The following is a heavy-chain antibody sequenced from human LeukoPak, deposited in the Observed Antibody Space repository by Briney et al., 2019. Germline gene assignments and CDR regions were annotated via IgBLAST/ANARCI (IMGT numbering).Heavy chain of an antibody. CDR3: ASPPHYDSSGSRSYYFDY. V-gene: IGHV3-66*01. D-gene: IGHD3-22*01. CDR1: GFTFSSYA. Sequence: PGGSLRLSCAASGFTFSSYAMSWVRQAPDKGLEWVSVIYSGGSTYYADSVKGRFTISRDNSKNTLYLQMNSLRAEDTAVYYCASPPHYDSSGSRSYYFDYWGQGTLVTVSS. CDR2: IYSGGST. J-gene: IGHJ4*02.